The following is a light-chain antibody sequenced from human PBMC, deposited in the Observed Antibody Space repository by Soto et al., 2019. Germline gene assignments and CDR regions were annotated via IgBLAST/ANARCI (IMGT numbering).Light chain of an antibody. Sequence: EIVLTQSPGTLSLSPGERATLSCRASQSVSSSYLAWYQQKPGQAPRTLIYGASSRAICIPDRFSGSGSVTDFALTISRLAPEDFAVYYCQQYGSSPWTFSQGTKLE. CDR3: QQYGSSPWT. CDR1: QSVSSSY. CDR2: GAS. J-gene: IGKJ1*01. V-gene: IGKV3-20*01.